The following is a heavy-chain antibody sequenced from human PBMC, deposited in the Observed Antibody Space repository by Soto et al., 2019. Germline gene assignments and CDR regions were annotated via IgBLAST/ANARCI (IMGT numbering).Heavy chain of an antibody. D-gene: IGHD1-1*01. Sequence: HVQLVQSGGELKKPGASVKVSCNTSGYTFNTYFITWVRQAPGQGLEWMGWISPHNGNTNYAEKFQGRVTMTADTITKTANMERRNQRIDDTAVYYWARDTGNSGDYWGQGTPCTVSS. V-gene: IGHV1-18*01. J-gene: IGHJ4*02. CDR2: ISPHNGNT. CDR1: GYTFNTYF. CDR3: ARDTGNSGDY.